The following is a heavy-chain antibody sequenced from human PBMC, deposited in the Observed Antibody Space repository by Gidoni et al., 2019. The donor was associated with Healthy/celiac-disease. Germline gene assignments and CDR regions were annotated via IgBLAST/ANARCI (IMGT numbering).Heavy chain of an antibody. CDR1: GFTFSRYA. D-gene: IGHD1-26*01. CDR2: VSGSGGST. V-gene: IGHV3-23*01. Sequence: EVQLLESGGGLVQPGGALRLCCEASGFTFSRYAMSWVRQAPGKGLEWVSAVSGSGGSTYYEDSVKRRFTTSRDNSKTTLYLQMNSPRAEDTAVYYCATARGYSGGSYVFLDYWGQGTLVTVSS. CDR3: ATARGYSGGSYVFLDY. J-gene: IGHJ4*02.